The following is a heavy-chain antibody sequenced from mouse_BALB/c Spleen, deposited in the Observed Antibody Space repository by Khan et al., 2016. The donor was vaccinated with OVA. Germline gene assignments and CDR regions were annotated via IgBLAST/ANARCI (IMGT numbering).Heavy chain of an antibody. J-gene: IGHJ4*01. V-gene: IGHV2-6-4*01. CDR1: GFSLSRYN. D-gene: IGHD2-14*01. CDR2: LWAGGGT. CDR3: ARAYYRYDGYYAMDF. Sequence: VQLQESGPGLVAPSQSLSITCTVSGFSLSRYNIHWVRQPPGKGLEWLGMLWAGGGTDYNSTLKSRLNISKDNSKSQVFLKMNSLQTDDTAMYYCARAYYRYDGYYAMDFWGQGTSVTVSS.